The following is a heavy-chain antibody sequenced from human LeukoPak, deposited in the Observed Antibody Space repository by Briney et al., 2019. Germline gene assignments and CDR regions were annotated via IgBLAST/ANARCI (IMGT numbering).Heavy chain of an antibody. CDR2: ISTYSDNT. CDR3: AGVGANSAHGPIDY. J-gene: IGHJ4*02. D-gene: IGHD1-26*01. V-gene: IGHV1-18*01. CDR1: SKTFTSNG. Sequence: ASVKVSCQASSKTFTSNGISWVRQAPGQGLEWMGWISTYSDNTKYAQNLQGRITMTTDTSTSTAYMELRSLRSDDTAVYYCAGVGANSAHGPIDYWGPGTLVTVSS.